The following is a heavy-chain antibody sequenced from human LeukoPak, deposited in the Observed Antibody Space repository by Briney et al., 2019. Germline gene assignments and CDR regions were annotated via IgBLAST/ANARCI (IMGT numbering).Heavy chain of an antibody. J-gene: IGHJ5*02. CDR3: ARFYGFGSNWFDP. Sequence: ASVKVSCKASGYTFTGYYMHWVRQAPGQGVEWMGWINPNSGGTNYAQKFQGRVTMTRDTSISTAYMELSRLRSDDTAVYYCARFYGFGSNWFDPWGQGTLVTVSS. D-gene: IGHD3-10*01. V-gene: IGHV1-2*02. CDR2: INPNSGGT. CDR1: GYTFTGYY.